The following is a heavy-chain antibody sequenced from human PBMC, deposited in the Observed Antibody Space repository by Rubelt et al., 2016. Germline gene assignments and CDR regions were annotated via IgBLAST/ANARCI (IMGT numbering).Heavy chain of an antibody. Sequence: VQLVESGGGLVQPGRSLRLSCAASGFTFSSYAMHWVRQAPGKGLEWVAVISYDGSNKYYADSVKGRFTISRDNSKNTLYLQMNSLRAEDTAVYYCARETDSGWYYFDYWGQGTLVTVSS. J-gene: IGHJ4*02. D-gene: IGHD6-19*01. V-gene: IGHV3-30*04. CDR3: ARETDSGWYYFDY. CDR2: ISYDGSNK. CDR1: GFTFSSYA.